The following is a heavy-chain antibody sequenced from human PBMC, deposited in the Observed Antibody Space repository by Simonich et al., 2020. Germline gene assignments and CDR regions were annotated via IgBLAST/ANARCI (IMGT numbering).Heavy chain of an antibody. CDR1: GFTFSGSA. Sequence: EVQLVESGGGLVQPGGSLKLSCAASGFTFSGSAMHWVRQASGKGLEWVGSSRSKANSYATAYAASVKGRFTTSRDDSKNTAYLQMNSLKTEDTAVYYCTRFDYYGSGSYYFDYWGQGTLVTVSS. CDR3: TRFDYYGSGSYYFDY. V-gene: IGHV3-73*02. J-gene: IGHJ4*02. D-gene: IGHD3-10*01. CDR2: SRSKANSYAT.